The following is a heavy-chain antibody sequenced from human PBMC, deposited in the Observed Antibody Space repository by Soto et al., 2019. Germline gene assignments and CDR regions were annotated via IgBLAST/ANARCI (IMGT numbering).Heavy chain of an antibody. J-gene: IGHJ4*02. CDR2: ISYDGSNK. Sequence: GSLRLGCAAAGFSFSSYAMHWVRQAPGKGLEWVAVISYDGSNKNYADSVKARFTISRDDSKSMLYLQMNSLRVEDKAVYYCASPTTEIEYWGQGTLVTVSS. D-gene: IGHD4-17*01. CDR1: GFSFSSYA. V-gene: IGHV3-30-3*01. CDR3: ASPTTEIEY.